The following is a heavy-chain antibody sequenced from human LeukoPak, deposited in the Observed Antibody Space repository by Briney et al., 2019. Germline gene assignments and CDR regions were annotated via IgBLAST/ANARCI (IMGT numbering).Heavy chain of an antibody. Sequence: PGGSLRLSCAASGFTVSSSYMSWVRQAPGNGLEWASVIYSGGSTYYVDSVKGRLTISRDNSKNSLYLQMNSLRAEDTVVYYCARGGNYDLGSGYFPFDYWGQGTLVTVSS. J-gene: IGHJ4*02. CDR1: GFTVSSSY. D-gene: IGHD3-3*01. V-gene: IGHV3-66*01. CDR3: ARGGNYDLGSGYFPFDY. CDR2: IYSGGST.